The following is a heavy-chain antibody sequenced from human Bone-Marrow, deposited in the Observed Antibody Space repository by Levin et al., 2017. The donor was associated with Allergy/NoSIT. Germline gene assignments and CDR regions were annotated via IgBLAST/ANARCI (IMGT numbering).Heavy chain of an antibody. CDR3: ARHSHLTSPPDH. Sequence: GGSLRLSCQGSGYTFSTYWIDWVRQKPGKGLEWLGAIYPDDSDTRYSPSFQGQATISVDKSTDTAYLRGNSLKASDTAIDYCARHSHLTSPPDHWGQGTLLTVSS. CDR1: GYTFSTYW. CDR2: IYPDDSDT. J-gene: IGHJ4*02. V-gene: IGHV5-51*01. D-gene: IGHD3-9*01.